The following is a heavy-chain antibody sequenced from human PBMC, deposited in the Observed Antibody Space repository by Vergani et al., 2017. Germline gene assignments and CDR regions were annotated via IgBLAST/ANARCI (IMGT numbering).Heavy chain of an antibody. CDR1: GYTFNGYY. CDR2: IDPNSDGT. V-gene: IGHV1-2*02. J-gene: IGHJ4*02. Sequence: QVQLVQSGTEVKKPGASVKVSCKASGYTFNGYYIHWVRQAPGQGLEYMGWIDPNSDGTNYAQKFQGRVTMTRDTPISTAYMELSRLRSDDTAVYYCARGWSGYSTSWYFDFWGQGTLVTVSS. D-gene: IGHD6-13*01. CDR3: ARGWSGYSTSWYFDF.